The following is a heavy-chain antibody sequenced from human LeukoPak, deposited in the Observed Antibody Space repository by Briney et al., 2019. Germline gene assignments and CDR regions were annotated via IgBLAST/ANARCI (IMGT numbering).Heavy chain of an antibody. V-gene: IGHV1-2*02. CDR3: ARASHSSGYYTLDY. CDR2: INPNSGDT. D-gene: IGHD3-22*01. Sequence: ASVKVSCKASGYTITDYNIHWVRQAPGQQLECMGWINPNSGDTNYAQNFQGRVTMTRDTSISTVYMELNRLRSDDAAVYYCARASHSSGYYTLDYWGQGTLVTVSS. CDR1: GYTITDYN. J-gene: IGHJ4*02.